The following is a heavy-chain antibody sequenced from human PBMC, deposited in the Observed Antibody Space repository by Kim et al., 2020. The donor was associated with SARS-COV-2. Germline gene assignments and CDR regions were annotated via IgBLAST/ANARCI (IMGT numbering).Heavy chain of an antibody. D-gene: IGHD3-16*01. CDR3: TTLWVPRDY. Sequence: GTTDYAAPVKGRFTISRDDSKNTLYLQMNSLKTEDTAVYYCTTLWVPRDYWGQGTLVTVSS. CDR2: GTT. J-gene: IGHJ4*02. V-gene: IGHV3-15*01.